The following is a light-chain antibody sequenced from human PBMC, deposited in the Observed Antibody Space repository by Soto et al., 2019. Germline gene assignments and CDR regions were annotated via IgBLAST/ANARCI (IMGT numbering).Light chain of an antibody. J-gene: IGKJ4*01. CDR3: QQYSAYPLT. V-gene: IGKV1-5*03. Sequence: DIQLTQSPSILSASVGDRVTITCRASENINGYLAWYQQKPGEASKLLIYWASSLISGVPSRFTGGESGTEFTLTISSLQPDEFATYYCQQYSAYPLTFGGVTKVDVK. CDR1: ENINGY. CDR2: WAS.